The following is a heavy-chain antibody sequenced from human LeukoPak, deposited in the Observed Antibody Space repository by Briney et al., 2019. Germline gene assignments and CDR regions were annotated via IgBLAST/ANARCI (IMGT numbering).Heavy chain of an antibody. J-gene: IGHJ5*02. D-gene: IGHD3-10*01. CDR2: IIPIFGIA. Sequence: SVTVSCKASGGTFSSYAISWVRQAPGQGLEWMGRIIPIFGIANYAQKFQGRVTITADKSTSAAYMELSSLRSEDTAVYYCASYPQSGDNWFDPWGQGTLVTVSS. CDR1: GGTFSSYA. CDR3: ASYPQSGDNWFDP. V-gene: IGHV1-69*04.